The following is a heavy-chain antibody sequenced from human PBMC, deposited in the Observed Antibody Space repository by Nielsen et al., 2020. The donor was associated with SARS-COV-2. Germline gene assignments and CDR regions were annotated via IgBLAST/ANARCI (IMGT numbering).Heavy chain of an antibody. D-gene: IGHD3-3*01. V-gene: IGHV4-34*01. Sequence: WIRQPPGKGLEWIGEINHSGSTNYNPSLKSRVTMSVDTSKNQFSLKLSSVTAADTAVYYCARDRYYDFWSGYSPNYYYYGMDVWGQGTTVTVSS. J-gene: IGHJ6*02. CDR3: ARDRYYDFWSGYSPNYYYYGMDV. CDR2: INHSGST.